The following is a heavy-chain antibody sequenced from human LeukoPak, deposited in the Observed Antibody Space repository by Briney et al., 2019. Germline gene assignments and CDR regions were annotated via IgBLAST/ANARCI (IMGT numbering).Heavy chain of an antibody. V-gene: IGHV3-74*01. D-gene: IGHD1-7*01. Sequence: GGSLRLSCAASGFSFNNYWMHWVRQAPGKGLEWVSRIDNDGSTRYADSVKGRFTISRDNAKNTLYLQMTSLRGEDTAVYYCASRAGKPGNTPWCFDYWGQGALVTVSS. CDR1: GFSFNNYW. CDR3: ASRAGKPGNTPWCFDY. CDR2: IDNDGST. J-gene: IGHJ4*02.